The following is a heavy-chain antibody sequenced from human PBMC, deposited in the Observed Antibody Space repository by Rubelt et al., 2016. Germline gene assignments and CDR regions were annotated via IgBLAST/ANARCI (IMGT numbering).Heavy chain of an antibody. CDR2: INHSGST. CDR1: GGSISSSSYY. D-gene: IGHD5-24*01. Sequence: QLQLQESGPGLVKPSETLSLTCTVSGGSISSSSYYWGWIRQPPGKGLEWIGEINHSGSTNYNPSLKGRVTISVDTSKNQFSLKLSSVTAADTAVYYCARDSDVRWGVYYFDYWGQGTLVTVSS. CDR3: ARDSDVRWGVYYFDY. J-gene: IGHJ4*02. V-gene: IGHV4-39*07.